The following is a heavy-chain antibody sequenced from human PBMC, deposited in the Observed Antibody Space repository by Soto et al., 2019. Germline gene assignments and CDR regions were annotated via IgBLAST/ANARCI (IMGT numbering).Heavy chain of an antibody. CDR1: GYTFTSYG. V-gene: IGHV1-18*04. Sequence: ASVKVSCKASGYTFTSYGISWVRQAPGQGLEWMGWISAYNGNTNYAQKLQGRVTMTTDTSTSTAYMELRSLRSDDTAVYYCAREDPQQLWFRPFDYWGQGTLVTVS. J-gene: IGHJ4*02. CDR2: ISAYNGNT. CDR3: AREDPQQLWFRPFDY. D-gene: IGHD5-18*01.